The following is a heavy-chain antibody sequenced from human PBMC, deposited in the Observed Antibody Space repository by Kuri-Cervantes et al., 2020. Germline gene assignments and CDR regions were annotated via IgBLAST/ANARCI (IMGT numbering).Heavy chain of an antibody. CDR2: FDPEDGET. CDR3: ASYFDTNGYYNIFDAFDI. CDR1: GYTLTELS. J-gene: IGHJ4*02. D-gene: IGHD3-22*01. Sequence: ASVKVSCKVSGYTLTELSMHWVRQAPGKGLEWMGGFDPEDGETIYAQKFQGRVTMTEDTSTDTAYMELIRLRPGDTAVYYCASYFDTNGYYNIFDAFDIWGQGTLVTVSS. V-gene: IGHV1-24*01.